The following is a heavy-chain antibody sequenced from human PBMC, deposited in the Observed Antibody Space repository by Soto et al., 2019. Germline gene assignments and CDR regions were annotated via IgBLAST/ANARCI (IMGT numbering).Heavy chain of an antibody. D-gene: IGHD6-19*01. Sequence: QVELVQPGGDVKKPGASVKVSCKASGYTFTKYGISWVRQAPGQGLEWMGWINPDNDNTIYAHNFQGRVTLTTDTSTRTVYMELRILRSDDTGIYYCARTPTYSSLGDSWGQGTLVNVAS. CDR3: ARTPTYSSLGDS. CDR1: GYTFTKYG. V-gene: IGHV1-18*04. CDR2: INPDNDNT. J-gene: IGHJ4*02.